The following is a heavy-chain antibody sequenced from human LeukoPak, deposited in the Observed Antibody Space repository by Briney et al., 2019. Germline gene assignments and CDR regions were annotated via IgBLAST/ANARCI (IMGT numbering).Heavy chain of an antibody. CDR1: GVSIYSSTYY. D-gene: IGHD2-15*01. CDR3: ARQLAAGNDGFDV. V-gene: IGHV4-39*01. J-gene: IGHJ3*01. CDR2: IYYNEDT. Sequence: PSETLSLTCTVSGVSIYSSTYYWAWIRQPPGKGLEFIGSIYYNEDTFQNPSLKSRLTISVDTSANQFSLRLSSVTAADTAVYYCARQLAAGNDGFDVWGQGTMVIVFS.